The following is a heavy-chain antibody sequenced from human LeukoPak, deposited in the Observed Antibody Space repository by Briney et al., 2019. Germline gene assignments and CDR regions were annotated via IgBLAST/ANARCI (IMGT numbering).Heavy chain of an antibody. CDR3: ATGIAAAGGFDY. V-gene: IGHV3-23*01. J-gene: IGHJ4*02. D-gene: IGHD6-13*01. CDR1: GFTFSSYA. CDR2: ISGSGGST. Sequence: GGSLRLSCAASGFTFSSYAMSWVRQAPGKGLEWVSAISGSGGSTYYADSVKGRFTISRDNSKNTLYLQMNSLRAEDTAVYYCATGIAAAGGFDYWGQGTLVTVSS.